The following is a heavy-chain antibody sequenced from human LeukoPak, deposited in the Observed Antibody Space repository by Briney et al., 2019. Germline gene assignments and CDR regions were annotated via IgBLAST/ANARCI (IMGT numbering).Heavy chain of an antibody. CDR1: GYSISSGCY. CDR3: ARGRITMVRGVMGQYYFDY. D-gene: IGHD3-10*01. Sequence: SETLSLTCAVSGYSISSGCYWGWIRQPPGKGLEWSGSIYHSGSTYYNPSLKSRVTISVDTSKNQFSLKLSSVTAADTAVYYCARGRITMVRGVMGQYYFDYWGQGTLVTVSS. V-gene: IGHV4-38-2*01. CDR2: IYHSGST. J-gene: IGHJ4*02.